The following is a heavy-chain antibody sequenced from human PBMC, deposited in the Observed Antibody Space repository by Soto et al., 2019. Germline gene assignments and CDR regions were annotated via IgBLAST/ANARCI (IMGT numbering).Heavy chain of an antibody. J-gene: IGHJ4*02. Sequence: PGGSLRLSCAASGFTFRTYSMNWVRQAPGKGLEWVSYISSSSSTIHYADSVKGRFTISRDNAKNSLYLQMNSLRAEDTAVYYCARDPLNYDSSGYHCDYWGQGT. CDR3: ARDPLNYDSSGYHCDY. CDR1: GFTFRTYS. D-gene: IGHD3-22*01. CDR2: ISSSSSTI. V-gene: IGHV3-48*01.